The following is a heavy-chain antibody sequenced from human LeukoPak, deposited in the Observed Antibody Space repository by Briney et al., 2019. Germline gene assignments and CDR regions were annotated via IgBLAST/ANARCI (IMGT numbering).Heavy chain of an antibody. CDR2: IYPNSGGT. CDR1: GHTFTGYH. V-gene: IGHV1-2*02. J-gene: IGHJ4*02. Sequence: ASVKVSCKASGHTFTGYHMHWVRQAPGQGLEWMGWIYPNSGGTNYAQKFQGRVTMTRDTSTSTAYMELSRLRSDDTAVYYCAREPSGSGSYDYWGQGTLVTVSS. CDR3: AREPSGSGSYDY. D-gene: IGHD3-10*01.